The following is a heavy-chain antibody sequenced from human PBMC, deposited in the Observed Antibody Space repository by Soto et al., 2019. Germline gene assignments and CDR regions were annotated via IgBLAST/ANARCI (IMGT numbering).Heavy chain of an antibody. CDR2: ISGSGGST. Sequence: GGSLRLSCAASGFAFSSYAMSWVRQAPGKGLEGVSVISGSGGSTYYADSVKGRFTVSRDNSKNTLYLQMNSLRAEDTAVYYSAKDLILYSSSSPHYFDYWGQGTLVTVSS. V-gene: IGHV3-23*01. D-gene: IGHD6-6*01. CDR3: AKDLILYSSSSPHYFDY. J-gene: IGHJ4*02. CDR1: GFAFSSYA.